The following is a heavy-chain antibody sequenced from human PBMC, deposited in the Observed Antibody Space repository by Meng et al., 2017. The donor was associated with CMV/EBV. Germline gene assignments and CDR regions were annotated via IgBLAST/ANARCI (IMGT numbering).Heavy chain of an antibody. Sequence: LSLTCAASGFTFNSYSMNWVRQAPGKGLEWVSSISSSGSWIYYADSVRGRFSISRDNAKNSLYLQMNSLRAEDTAVYYCARDQYDFWSGYFPSDGMDVWGQGTTVTVSS. CDR1: GFTFNSYS. CDR3: ARDQYDFWSGYFPSDGMDV. J-gene: IGHJ6*02. V-gene: IGHV3-21*06. CDR2: ISSSGSWI. D-gene: IGHD3-3*01.